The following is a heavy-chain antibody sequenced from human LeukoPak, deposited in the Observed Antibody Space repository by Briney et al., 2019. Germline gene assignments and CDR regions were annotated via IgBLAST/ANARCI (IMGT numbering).Heavy chain of an antibody. D-gene: IGHD6-19*01. J-gene: IGHJ3*02. Sequence: SVKVSCKAAGGTFSSYAISWVRQAPGQGLEWMGGIIPMFGTANYTQKFQDRVTITADKSASTAYMELSSLRSEDTAVYYCAREAVAGRGDAFDIWGQGTMVTVSS. V-gene: IGHV1-69*06. CDR1: GGTFSSYA. CDR2: IIPMFGTA. CDR3: AREAVAGRGDAFDI.